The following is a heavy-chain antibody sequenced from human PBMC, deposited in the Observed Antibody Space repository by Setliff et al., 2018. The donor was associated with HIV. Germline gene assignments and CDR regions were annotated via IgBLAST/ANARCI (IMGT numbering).Heavy chain of an antibody. Sequence: KTSETLSLTCTVSGGSLSSSNYYCGWIRQPPGKGLEWIGSIYYSGNTYYNPSLKSRVTISGDTSQHQFSLKLTSVTAADTAVYYCARQVPIPGVAVTPIDFWGQRILVTVSS. J-gene: IGHJ4*02. D-gene: IGHD3-22*01. CDR3: ARQVPIPGVAVTPIDF. V-gene: IGHV4-39*01. CDR2: IYYSGNT. CDR1: GGSLSSSNYY.